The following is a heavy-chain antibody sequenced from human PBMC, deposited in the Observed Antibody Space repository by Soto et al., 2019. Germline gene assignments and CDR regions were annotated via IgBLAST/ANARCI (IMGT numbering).Heavy chain of an antibody. CDR3: ARVQGYYYYYLDV. D-gene: IGHD1-1*01. J-gene: IGHJ6*03. Sequence: SETLSLTCAVYGGSFSGYYWSWIRQPPGNGLYWIGEINHSVITXXXPSLNSRXXISEETSKNHXSLKLXSVTAAYTALXYCARVQGYYYYYLDVWGKGTTVTVSS. V-gene: IGHV4-34*01. CDR2: INHSVIT. CDR1: GGSFSGYY.